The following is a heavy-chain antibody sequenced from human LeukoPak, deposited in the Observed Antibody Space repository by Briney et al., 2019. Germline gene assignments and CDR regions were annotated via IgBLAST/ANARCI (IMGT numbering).Heavy chain of an antibody. CDR2: VYYSGNT. J-gene: IGHJ3*02. CDR1: GGSISSSSYY. CDR3: ARDTRDAFDT. Sequence: SETLSLTCTVSGGSISSSSYYWGWIRQPPGKGLEWIGYVYYSGNTNYNPSLKSRVTISLDTSKNQFSLKLRSVTAADTAVYYCARDTRDAFDTWGQGTMVTVSS. V-gene: IGHV4-61*01.